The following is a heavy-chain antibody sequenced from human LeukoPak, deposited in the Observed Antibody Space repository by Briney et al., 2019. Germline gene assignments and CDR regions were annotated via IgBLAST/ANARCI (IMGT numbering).Heavy chain of an antibody. CDR1: GYSIGSGYY. CDR3: ARISAAGTEFDY. CDR2: IYHSGGT. V-gene: IGHV4-38-2*02. J-gene: IGHJ4*02. Sequence: SETLSPTCTVSGYSIGSGYYWGWIRQPPGKGLEWIGSIYHSGGTHYNPSLKSRVTISVDTSKNQFSLKLSSATAADTAVYYCARISAAGTEFDYWGQGTLVTVSS. D-gene: IGHD6-13*01.